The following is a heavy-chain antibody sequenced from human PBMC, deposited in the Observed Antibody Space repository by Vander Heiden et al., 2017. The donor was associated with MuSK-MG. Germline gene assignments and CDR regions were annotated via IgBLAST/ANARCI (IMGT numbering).Heavy chain of an antibody. CDR3: ARHYSGWYSDAFDI. V-gene: IGHV4-39*01. J-gene: IGHJ3*02. CDR1: GCSIRSSSYY. D-gene: IGHD6-19*01. CDR2: IYYSGST. Sequence: QLQLQESGPGLVKPSETLSLTCTVSGCSIRSSSYYWGWIRQPPGKGLEWIGSIYYSGSTYYNPSLKSRVTISVDTSKNQFSLKLSSVTAADTAVYYCARHYSGWYSDAFDIWGQGTMVTVSS.